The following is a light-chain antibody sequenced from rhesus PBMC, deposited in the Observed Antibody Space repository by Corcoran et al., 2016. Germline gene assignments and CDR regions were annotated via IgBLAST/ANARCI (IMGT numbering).Light chain of an antibody. V-gene: IGKV3-42*03. CDR2: GVS. CDR1: QSVSSS. Sequence: EIVMTQSPATLSLSPGERATLSCRASQSVSSSLAWYQQKPGQAPRLLMNGVSSRATGIPDRFTGRGSGTKFTLTISSLEPEDFAVYYCQQYYNWPLTFGPGTKLDIK. J-gene: IGKJ3*01. CDR3: QQYYNWPLT.